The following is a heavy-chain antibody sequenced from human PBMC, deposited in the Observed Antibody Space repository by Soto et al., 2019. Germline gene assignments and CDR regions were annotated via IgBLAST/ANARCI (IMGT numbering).Heavy chain of an antibody. CDR3: ARDQGTFGRWDYYYYGMDV. CDR1: GFTFSSYA. CDR2: ISYDGSNK. V-gene: IGHV3-30-3*01. D-gene: IGHD3-10*01. J-gene: IGHJ6*02. Sequence: GGSLRLSCAASGFTFSSYAMHWVRQAPGKGLEWVAVISYDGSNKYYADSVKGRFTISRDNSKNTLYLQMNSLRAEDTAVYYCARDQGTFGRWDYYYYGMDVWGQGTTVTVSS.